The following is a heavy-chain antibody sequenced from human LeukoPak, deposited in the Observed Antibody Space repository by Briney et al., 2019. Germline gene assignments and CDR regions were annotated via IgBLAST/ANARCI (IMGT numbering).Heavy chain of an antibody. CDR1: GYTFTSYG. Sequence: GASVKVSCKASGYTFTSYGISWVRQAPGQGLEWMGWISAYNGNTNYAQKLQGRVTMTTDTSTSTAYMELRSLRSDDTAVYYCARVLLSLVGLYYYYMDVWGKGTTVTVSS. CDR3: ARVLLSLVGLYYYYMDV. V-gene: IGHV1-18*01. CDR2: ISAYNGNT. D-gene: IGHD2-15*01. J-gene: IGHJ6*03.